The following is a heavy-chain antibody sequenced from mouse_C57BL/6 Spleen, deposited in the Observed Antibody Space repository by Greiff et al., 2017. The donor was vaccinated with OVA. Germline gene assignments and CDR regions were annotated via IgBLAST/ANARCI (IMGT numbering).Heavy chain of an antibody. V-gene: IGHV1-69*01. CDR2: IDPSDSYT. Sequence: QVHVKQPGAELVMPGASVKLSCKASGYTFTSYWMHWVKQRPGQGLEWIGEIDPSDSYTNYNQKFKGKSTLTVDKSSSTAYMQLSSLTSEDSAVYYCARFFNYDGYYDYWGQGTTLTVSS. D-gene: IGHD2-3*01. CDR1: GYTFTSYW. J-gene: IGHJ2*01. CDR3: ARFFNYDGYYDY.